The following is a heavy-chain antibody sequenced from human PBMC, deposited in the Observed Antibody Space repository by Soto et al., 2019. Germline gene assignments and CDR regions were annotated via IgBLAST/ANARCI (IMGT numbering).Heavy chain of an antibody. CDR2: IVVGSGNT. J-gene: IGHJ6*02. CDR3: AADRPEPVDTAMVPSSTDYYGMDV. D-gene: IGHD5-18*01. CDR1: GFTFTSSA. Sequence: SVKVSCKASGFTFTSSAVQWVRQARGQRLEWIGWIVVGSGNTNYAQKFQERVTITRDMSTSTAYMELSSLRSEDTAVYYCAADRPEPVDTAMVPSSTDYYGMDVWGQGTTVTVSS. V-gene: IGHV1-58*01.